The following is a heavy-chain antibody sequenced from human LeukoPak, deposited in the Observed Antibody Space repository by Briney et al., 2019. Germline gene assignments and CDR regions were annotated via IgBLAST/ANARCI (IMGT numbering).Heavy chain of an antibody. J-gene: IGHJ4*02. CDR1: GFTFSSYG. CDR2: IRYDGSNK. Sequence: GGSLRLSCAASGFTFSSYGMHWVRQAPGKGLEWVAFIRYDGSNKYYADSVKGRFTISRDNAKNTLYLQMNSLRAEDTAVYYCARRLYSSSWFDYWGQGTLVTVSS. V-gene: IGHV3-30*02. D-gene: IGHD6-13*01. CDR3: ARRLYSSSWFDY.